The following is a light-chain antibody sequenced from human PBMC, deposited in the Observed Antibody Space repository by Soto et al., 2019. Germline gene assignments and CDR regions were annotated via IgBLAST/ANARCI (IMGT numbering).Light chain of an antibody. CDR1: QSVSSN. CDR2: GAS. Sequence: EIVMTQSPATLSVSPGERATLSCRASQSVSSNLAWYQHKPGQAPRLLIFGASTRATGIPVRFSGSGSGRQFTLTISSLQSEAFAIYYCHQYNDGPGGTFGQGTKVGIK. CDR3: HQYNDGPGGT. J-gene: IGKJ1*01. V-gene: IGKV3-15*01.